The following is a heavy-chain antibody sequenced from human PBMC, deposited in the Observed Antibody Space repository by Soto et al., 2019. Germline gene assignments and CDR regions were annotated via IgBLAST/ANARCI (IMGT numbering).Heavy chain of an antibody. V-gene: IGHV4-39*01. CDR1: CGSVTNSSYY. D-gene: IGHD4-17*01. J-gene: IGHJ4*02. CDR3: VSQRTTVPTQAYFDY. CDR2: VYYRGRS. Sequence: KPSETLSLTCTVSCGSVTNSSYYWGWIRQSPGKGLEWIGSVYYRGRSYSKSSVKSRVTISVDTSKNRFSLSLNSVTASDTAVYFCVSQRTTVPTQAYFDYWGPGALVTVSS.